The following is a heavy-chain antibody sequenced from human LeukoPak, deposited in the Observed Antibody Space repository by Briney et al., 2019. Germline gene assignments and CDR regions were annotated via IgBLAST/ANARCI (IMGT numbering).Heavy chain of an antibody. CDR2: IYYSGST. D-gene: IGHD6-13*01. CDR3: ARTAGSFDP. CDR1: GGSISSYY. V-gene: IGHV4-59*01. Sequence: SETLSLTCTVSGGSISSYYWSWIRQPPGKGLEWIGYIYYSGSTNYNPSLKSRVTISVDASKNQFSLKLSSVTAADTAVYYCARTAGSFDPWGQGTLVTVSS. J-gene: IGHJ5*02.